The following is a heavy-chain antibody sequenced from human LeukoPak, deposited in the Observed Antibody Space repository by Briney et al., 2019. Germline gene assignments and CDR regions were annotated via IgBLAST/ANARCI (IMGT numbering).Heavy chain of an antibody. J-gene: IGHJ6*03. Sequence: SETLSLTCAVYGGSFSGYYWSWLRQPPGKGLEWIGEINHSGRTNYNPSLKSRVTISVDTSKSQFSLKLSSVTAADTAVYYCARLDAYSSSSNYYYYMDVWGKGTTVTVSS. V-gene: IGHV4-34*01. CDR3: ARLDAYSSSSNYYYYMDV. D-gene: IGHD6-6*01. CDR2: INHSGRT. CDR1: GGSFSGYY.